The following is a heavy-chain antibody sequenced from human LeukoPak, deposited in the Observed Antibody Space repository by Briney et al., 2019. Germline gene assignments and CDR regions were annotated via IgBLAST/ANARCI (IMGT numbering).Heavy chain of an antibody. Sequence: AGGSLRLSCTASGFTFSSYAMSWVRQAPGKGLEWVSSITGGGDTTYYADSVRGRFTISRDNSKNTLSLQINSLRAEDTAVYYCAKDRSELVVAPTNYWGQGTLVTVSS. V-gene: IGHV3-23*01. J-gene: IGHJ4*02. CDR2: ITGGGDTT. CDR3: AKDRSELVVAPTNY. CDR1: GFTFSSYA. D-gene: IGHD2-15*01.